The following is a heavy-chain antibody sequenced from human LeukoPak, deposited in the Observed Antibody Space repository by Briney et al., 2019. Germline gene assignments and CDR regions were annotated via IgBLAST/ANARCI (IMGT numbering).Heavy chain of an antibody. CDR2: ISGSDGST. J-gene: IGHJ6*02. Sequence: PGGSLRLSCAASGFTFSNFAMTWVRQAPGKGLEWVSAISGSDGSTYFADSVKGRFTISRDNSKNTLYLQMNSLRAEDTAVYYCAKDRAAYYYDSSGYYPENYYGMDVWGQGTTVTVSS. CDR1: GFTFSNFA. D-gene: IGHD3-22*01. CDR3: AKDRAAYYYDSSGYYPENYYGMDV. V-gene: IGHV3-23*01.